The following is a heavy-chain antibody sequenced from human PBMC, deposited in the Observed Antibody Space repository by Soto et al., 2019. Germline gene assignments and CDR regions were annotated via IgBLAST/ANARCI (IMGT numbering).Heavy chain of an antibody. CDR3: GRIPVDTYMIYWFDP. CDR1: GGSVSSGDYY. CDR2: VYYGGST. V-gene: IGHV4-61*08. Sequence: QVQLQESGPGLVRPSETLSLTCTVSGGSVSSGDYYWTWIRQPPGKGLEWIGYVYYGGSTNYNPSLKSRVSISVDTAQNQFSLRLGSVTAADTAVYYCGRIPVDTYMIYWFDPWGQGILVTVSS. D-gene: IGHD5-18*01. J-gene: IGHJ5*02.